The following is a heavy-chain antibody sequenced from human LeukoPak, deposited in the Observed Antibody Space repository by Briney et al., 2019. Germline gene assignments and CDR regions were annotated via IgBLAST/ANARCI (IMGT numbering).Heavy chain of an antibody. D-gene: IGHD6-13*01. CDR2: INPNSGGT. CDR1: GYTFTGYY. Sequence: GASVKVSCKASGYTFTGYYMHWVRQAPGQGLEWMGWINPNSGGTNYAQKFQGRVTMTRDTSISTAYMELSRLRSDDTAVCYCARVSSIAAASNWFDPWGQGTLVTVSS. J-gene: IGHJ5*02. CDR3: ARVSSIAAASNWFDP. V-gene: IGHV1-2*02.